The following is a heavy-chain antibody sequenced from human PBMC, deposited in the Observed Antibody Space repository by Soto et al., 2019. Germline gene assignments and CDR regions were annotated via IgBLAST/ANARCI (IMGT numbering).Heavy chain of an antibody. V-gene: IGHV1-18*01. D-gene: IGHD2-8*01. Sequence: EASVKVSCKGFGYSFRKYGINWVRQAPGQGXEWVGWISPYSGYTHSAQKFHGRLTLTTDTAASTAYMELRILRSADTALYYCAREASVLISAAQPSSFDSWGQGTLVTVSS. CDR1: GYSFRKYG. CDR3: AREASVLISAAQPSSFDS. CDR2: ISPYSGYT. J-gene: IGHJ4*02.